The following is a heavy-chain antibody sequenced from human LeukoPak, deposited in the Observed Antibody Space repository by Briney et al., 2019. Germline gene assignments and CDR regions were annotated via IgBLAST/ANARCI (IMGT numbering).Heavy chain of an antibody. CDR3: ATEGPGGLVVVPAAMGGGFDY. J-gene: IGHJ4*02. CDR2: INPNSGGT. Sequence: GASVKVSCKGSGYIFPDYYIYWVRQAPGQGLEWMGRINPNSGGTNYAQKFQGRVTMTEDTSTDTAYMELSSLRSEDTAVYYCATEGPGGLVVVPAAMGGGFDYWGQGTLVTVSS. V-gene: IGHV1/OR15-1*04. CDR1: GYIFPDYY. D-gene: IGHD2-2*01.